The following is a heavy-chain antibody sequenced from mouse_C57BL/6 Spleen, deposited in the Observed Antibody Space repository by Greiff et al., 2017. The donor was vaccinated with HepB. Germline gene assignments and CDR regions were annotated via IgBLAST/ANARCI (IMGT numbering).Heavy chain of an antibody. CDR1: GYAFSSSW. V-gene: IGHV1-82*01. CDR2: IYPGDGDT. Sequence: VKLQESGPELVKPGASVKISCKASGYAFSSSWMNWVKQRPGKGLEWIGRIYPGDGDTNYNGKFKGKATLTADKSSSTAYMQLSSLTSEDSAVYFWAGDGYYSYYYAMDYWGQGTSVTVSS. J-gene: IGHJ4*01. D-gene: IGHD2-3*01. CDR3: AGDGYYSYYYAMDY.